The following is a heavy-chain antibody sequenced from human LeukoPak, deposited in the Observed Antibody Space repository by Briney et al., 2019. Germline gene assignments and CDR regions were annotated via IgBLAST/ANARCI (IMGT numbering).Heavy chain of an antibody. J-gene: IGHJ5*02. Sequence: GESLRLSCAASGFTLNRYDIHWVRQATGKGLEWVSAIATAGDTYYAGSVKGRFTISRENAKNSLYLQMNGLRAGDTAVYYCARGVDGFDPWGQGTLVTVSS. CDR2: IATAGDT. V-gene: IGHV3-13*01. CDR3: ARGVDGFDP. CDR1: GFTLNRYD.